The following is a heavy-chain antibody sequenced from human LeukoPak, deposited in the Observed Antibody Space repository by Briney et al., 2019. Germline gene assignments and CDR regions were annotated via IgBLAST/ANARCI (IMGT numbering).Heavy chain of an antibody. CDR3: AKDGSYYFDY. CDR2: VGGTDGRT. CDR1: GFTFSTYN. Sequence: GGSLRLSCAASGFTFSTYNMNWVRQAPGKGLEWVSAVGGTDGRTYYAAFVKGRFTIYRDNSKNTLYLQMNSLRAEDTAVHYCAKDGSYYFDYWGQGTLVTVSS. V-gene: IGHV3-23*01. J-gene: IGHJ4*02.